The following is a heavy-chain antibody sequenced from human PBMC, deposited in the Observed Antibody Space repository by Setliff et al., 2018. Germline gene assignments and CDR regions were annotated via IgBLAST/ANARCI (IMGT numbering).Heavy chain of an antibody. Sequence: SETLSLTCTVSGGSISSSSYYWGWIRQPPGKGLEWIGSIYYSGSTYYNPSLKSRVTISVDTSKNQFSLKLSSVTAADTAVYYCARRATYYYDSSGYYQASYYYYYGMDVWGQGTTVTVSS. CDR3: ARRATYYYDSSGYYQASYYYYYGMDV. D-gene: IGHD3-22*01. CDR2: IYYSGST. J-gene: IGHJ6*02. CDR1: GGSISSSSYY. V-gene: IGHV4-39*07.